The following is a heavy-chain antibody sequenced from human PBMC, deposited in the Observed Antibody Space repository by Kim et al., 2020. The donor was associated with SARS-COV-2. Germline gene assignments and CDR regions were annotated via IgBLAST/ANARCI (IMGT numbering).Heavy chain of an antibody. V-gene: IGHV3-48*02. CDR3: ARDHYCSGGSCWRPSIDY. CDR1: GFTFSSYS. Sequence: GGSLRLSCAASGFTFSSYSMNWVRQAPGKGLEWVSYISSSSSTIYYADSVKGRFTISRDNAKNSLYLQMNSLRDEDTAVYYCARDHYCSGGSCWRPSIDYWGQGTLVTVSS. D-gene: IGHD2-15*01. CDR2: ISSSSSTI. J-gene: IGHJ4*02.